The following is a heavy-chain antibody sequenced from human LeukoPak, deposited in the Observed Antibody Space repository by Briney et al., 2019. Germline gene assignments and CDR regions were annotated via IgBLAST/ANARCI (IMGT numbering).Heavy chain of an antibody. D-gene: IGHD3-22*01. J-gene: IGHJ4*02. V-gene: IGHV1-8*01. CDR1: GYTFTSYD. CDR2: MNPNSGNT. CDR3: AKGDSSTPKYYLGY. Sequence: GASVKVSCKASGYTFTSYDINWVRQATGQGLEWMGWMNPNSGNTGYAQKFQGRVTMTRNTSISTAYMELSSLRSEDTALYYCAKGDSSTPKYYLGYWGQGTLVTVSS.